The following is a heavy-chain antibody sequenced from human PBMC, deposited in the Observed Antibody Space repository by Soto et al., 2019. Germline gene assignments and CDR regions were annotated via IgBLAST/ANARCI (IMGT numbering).Heavy chain of an antibody. CDR2: ISSTASTI. Sequence: GGSLRLSCVASGFAFSSYEMNRVSQSPGKGLAWLSYISSTASTIHYADSVKGRFTISRDNANNSVYLQLNSLTADDSAVYYCARAAGSMTRGLHGLEGWGPGTTVTVSS. CDR3: ARAAGSMTRGLHGLEG. CDR1: GFAFSSYE. V-gene: IGHV3-48*03. D-gene: IGHD3-10*01. J-gene: IGHJ6*02.